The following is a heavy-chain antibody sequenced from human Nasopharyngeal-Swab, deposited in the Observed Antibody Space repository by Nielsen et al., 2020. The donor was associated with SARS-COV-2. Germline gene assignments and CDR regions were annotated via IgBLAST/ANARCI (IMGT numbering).Heavy chain of an antibody. CDR1: GYTFTRYA. V-gene: IGHV7-4-1*02. Sequence: ASVKVSCKASGYTFTRYAINWLRQAPGQGPEWMGWIATPTGHPTYAQGFTGRFVFSLDTSVATAYLHINSLKTEDTAIYYCVRDQAMARPNWFDHWGQG. CDR2: IATPTGHP. CDR3: VRDQAMARPNWFDH. D-gene: IGHD5-18*01. J-gene: IGHJ5*02.